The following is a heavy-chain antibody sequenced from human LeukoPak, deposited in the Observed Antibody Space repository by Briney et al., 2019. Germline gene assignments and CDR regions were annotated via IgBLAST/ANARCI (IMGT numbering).Heavy chain of an antibody. J-gene: IGHJ4*02. CDR2: IYYSGST. D-gene: IGHD2-15*01. Sequence: SETLSLTCTVSGGSISSYYWSWIRQPPGKGLEWIGYIYYSGSTNYNPSLKSRVTISVDTSKNQFSLKLSSVTAAGTAVYYCARGKSSPESGPYFDYWGQGTLVTVSS. CDR3: ARGKSSPESGPYFDY. V-gene: IGHV4-59*01. CDR1: GGSISSYY.